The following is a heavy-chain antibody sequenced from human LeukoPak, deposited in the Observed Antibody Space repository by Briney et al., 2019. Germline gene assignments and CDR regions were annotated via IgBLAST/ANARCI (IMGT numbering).Heavy chain of an antibody. D-gene: IGHD3-10*01. V-gene: IGHV4-4*09. CDR2: IYTSGST. CDR3: ARQGRSRGNTPLDY. J-gene: IGHJ4*02. CDR1: GGSISSYY. Sequence: SETLSLTCTVSGGSISSYYWSWIRQPPGKGLEWIGYIYTSGSTNYNPSLKSRVTISVDTSKNQFSLKLSSVTAADTAVYYCARQGRSRGNTPLDYWGQGTLVTVSS.